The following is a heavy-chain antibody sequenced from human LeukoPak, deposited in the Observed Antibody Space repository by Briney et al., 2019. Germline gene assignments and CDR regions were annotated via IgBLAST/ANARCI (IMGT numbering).Heavy chain of an antibody. CDR2: IYYSGST. CDR1: GGSISSSSYY. D-gene: IGHD3-22*01. V-gene: IGHV4-39*01. J-gene: IGHJ4*02. Sequence: PSETLSLTCTVSGGSISSSSYYWGWIRQPPGKGLEWIGSIYYSGSTYYNPSLKSRVTISVDTSKNQFSLKLSSVTAADTAVYYCARLNYYDTHYYLDYWAREPWSPSPQ. CDR3: ARLNYYDTHYYLDY.